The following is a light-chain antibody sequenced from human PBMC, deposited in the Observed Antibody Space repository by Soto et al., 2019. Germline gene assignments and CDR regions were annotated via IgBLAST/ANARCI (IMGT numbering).Light chain of an antibody. CDR3: QQSYSTPLT. V-gene: IGKV1-39*01. CDR2: AAS. J-gene: IGKJ3*01. CDR1: QSISSY. Sequence: DIQMTQSPSSLSASVGDRVTITCRASQSISSYLNWYQQKPGKAPKLLIYAASSLQSRVPSMFSGGGSGTDFTLTISSLQPEDFATYYCQQSYSTPLTFGPGTKVDIK.